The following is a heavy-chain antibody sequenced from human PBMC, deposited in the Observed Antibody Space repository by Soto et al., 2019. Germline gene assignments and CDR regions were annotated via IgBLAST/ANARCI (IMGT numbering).Heavy chain of an antibody. J-gene: IGHJ5*02. D-gene: IGHD1-1*01. CDR1: GFTFSSYA. CDR2: ISYDGSNK. CDR3: ARGQGWNHNWFDP. Sequence: QVQLVESGGGVVQPGRSLRLSCAASGFTFSSYAMHWVRQAPGKGLEWVAVISYDGSNKYYADSVKGRFTISRDNSKNTLYLQMNSLRAADTAVYYCARGQGWNHNWFDPWGQGTLVTVSS. V-gene: IGHV3-30-3*01.